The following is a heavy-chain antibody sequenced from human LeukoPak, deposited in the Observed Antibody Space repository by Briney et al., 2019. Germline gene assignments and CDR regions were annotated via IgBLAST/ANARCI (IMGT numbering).Heavy chain of an antibody. CDR3: AKDHEDDGYFDY. J-gene: IGHJ4*02. Sequence: GGSLRLSCAASGFTFSSYGMHWVRRAPGKGLEWVAVISYDGSNKYYADSVKGRFTISRDNSKNTLYLQMNSLRAEDTAVYYCAKDHEDDGYFDYWGQGTLVTVSS. V-gene: IGHV3-30*18. D-gene: IGHD3-3*01. CDR1: GFTFSSYG. CDR2: ISYDGSNK.